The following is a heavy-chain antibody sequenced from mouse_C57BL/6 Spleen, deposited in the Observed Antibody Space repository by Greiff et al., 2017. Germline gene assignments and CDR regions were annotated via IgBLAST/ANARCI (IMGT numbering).Heavy chain of an antibody. CDR2: INPNNGGT. CDR3: ARGGDYDEWFAY. CDR1: GYTFTDYY. Sequence: EVQLQQSGPELVKPGASVKISCKASGYTFTDYYMNWVKQSHGKSLEWIGDINPNNGGTSYNQKFKGKATVTVDKSSSQAYMELRSLTSEDSAVYYCARGGDYDEWFAYWGQGTLVTVSA. V-gene: IGHV1-26*01. J-gene: IGHJ3*01. D-gene: IGHD2-4*01.